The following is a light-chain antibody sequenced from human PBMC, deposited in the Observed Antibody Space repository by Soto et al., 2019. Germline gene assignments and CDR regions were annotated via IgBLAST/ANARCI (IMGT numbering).Light chain of an antibody. V-gene: IGLV2-14*01. J-gene: IGLJ1*01. CDR3: CSYRNSSTYV. CDR1: SNDVGGYNY. Sequence: QSALTQPASVSGSPGQSITISCTGTSNDVGGYNYVSWYQQHPGKAPKVMIYEVSNRPSGVSNRFSGSKSVNTAALTISGLQGEDEADYYCCSYRNSSTYVFGTGTKLTVL. CDR2: EVS.